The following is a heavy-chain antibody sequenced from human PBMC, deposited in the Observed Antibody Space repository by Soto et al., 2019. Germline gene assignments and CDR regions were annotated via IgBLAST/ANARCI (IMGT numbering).Heavy chain of an antibody. CDR1: GYTFSNYG. CDR3: ARVVPGAEAWFGP. Sequence: ASVKVSCKTSGYTFSNYGITWVRQAPGQPLEWLGWISLYSDGTNYAQKFQGRVSMTTDTSTTTAYMELRSPRSDDTAVYYCARVVPGAEAWFGPWGQGTLVTVSS. J-gene: IGHJ5*02. V-gene: IGHV1-18*01. D-gene: IGHD2-2*01. CDR2: ISLYSDGT.